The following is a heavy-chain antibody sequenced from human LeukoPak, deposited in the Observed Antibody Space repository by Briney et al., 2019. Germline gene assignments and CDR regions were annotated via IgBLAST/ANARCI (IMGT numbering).Heavy chain of an antibody. V-gene: IGHV4-59*01. Sequence: SETLSLTCAVYGGSFSGYYWSWIRQPPGKGLEWIGYIYYSGSTNYNPSLKGRVTISVDTSKNQFSLKLSSVTAADTAVYYCASGGGYYFDYWGQGTLVTVSS. CDR1: GGSFSGYY. J-gene: IGHJ4*02. CDR3: ASGGGYYFDY. CDR2: IYYSGST. D-gene: IGHD3-16*01.